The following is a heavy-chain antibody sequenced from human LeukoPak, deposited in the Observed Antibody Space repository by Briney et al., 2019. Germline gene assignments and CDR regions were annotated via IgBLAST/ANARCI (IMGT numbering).Heavy chain of an antibody. CDR2: ISYDRSNT. CDR1: RLTLKSYC. CDR3: ASSIVAVANGIEY. Sequence: PGSPVRLSCSPHRLTLKSYCTQRAPHPQGNGREGEEVISYDRSNTYYEDSVKGRFTISRDNSENTLYLQMNSLRAEDTAVYYCASSIVAVANGIEYWGQGTLVSVSS. D-gene: IGHD6-6*01. V-gene: IGHV3-30*03. J-gene: IGHJ4*02.